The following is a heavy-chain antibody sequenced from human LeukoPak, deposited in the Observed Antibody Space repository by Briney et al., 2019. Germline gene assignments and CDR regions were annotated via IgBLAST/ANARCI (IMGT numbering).Heavy chain of an antibody. Sequence: PGGSLRLSCAASGVXLSPYGIHWVRQAPGKGLEWVAVISYEGGTQHYADSVKGRFIISRDNPRNTLYLQMNSLRAEDTAVYYCARDVATRRGYSYGSLGYWGQGTLVTVSS. CDR3: ARDVATRRGYSYGSLGY. V-gene: IGHV3-30*03. D-gene: IGHD5-18*01. CDR2: ISYEGGTQ. J-gene: IGHJ4*02. CDR1: GVXLSPYG.